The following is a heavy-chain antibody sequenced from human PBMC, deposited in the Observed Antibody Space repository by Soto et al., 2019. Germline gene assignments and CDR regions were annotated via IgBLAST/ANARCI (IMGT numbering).Heavy chain of an antibody. CDR3: ARWGAYDFWSAYYTNYYYGMDV. J-gene: IGHJ6*02. V-gene: IGHV5-51*01. D-gene: IGHD3-3*01. CDR1: GYSFTSYW. Sequence: PGESLKISCKGSGYSFTSYWIGWVRQMPGKGLEWMGIIYPGDSDTRYSPSFQGQVTISADKSISTAYLQWSSLKASDTAMYYCARWGAYDFWSAYYTNYYYGMDVWGQGTTVTVPS. CDR2: IYPGDSDT.